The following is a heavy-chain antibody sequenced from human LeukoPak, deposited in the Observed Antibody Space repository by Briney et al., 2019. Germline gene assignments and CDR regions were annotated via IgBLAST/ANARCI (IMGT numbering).Heavy chain of an antibody. J-gene: IGHJ3*02. CDR3: ERARTVVTPFDAFDI. V-gene: IGHV1-46*01. Sequence: ASVKVSCKASGYTFTRYYMHWVRQAPGQGLEWMGIINPSGGSPSYAQNFQGSVTMTRDTSTSTVYMELSSLRSEDTAVYYCERARTVVTPFDAFDIWGQGTMVTVSS. CDR2: INPSGGSP. D-gene: IGHD4-23*01. CDR1: GYTFTRYY.